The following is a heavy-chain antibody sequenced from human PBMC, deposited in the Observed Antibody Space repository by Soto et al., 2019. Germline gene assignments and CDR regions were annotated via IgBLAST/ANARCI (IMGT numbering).Heavy chain of an antibody. CDR3: ARGRSRFGMEV. CDR1: GGSFSGYY. J-gene: IGHJ6*02. V-gene: IGHV4-34*01. D-gene: IGHD2-2*01. Sequence: AETLSLTCAVYGGSFSGYYWSWIRQPPGKGLEWIGEINHSGSTNYNPSLKSRVTISVDTSKNQFSLKLSSVTAADTAVYYCARGRSRFGMEVWGQGTTVTVS. CDR2: INHSGST.